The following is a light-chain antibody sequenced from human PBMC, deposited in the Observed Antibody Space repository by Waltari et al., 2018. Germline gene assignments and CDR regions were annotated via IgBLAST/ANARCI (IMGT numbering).Light chain of an antibody. V-gene: IGLV3-1*01. J-gene: IGLJ1*01. CDR1: KLGDIF. CDR3: QAWDSVTAFHV. CDR2: QDT. Sequence: SSDLTQPLSVSVSPGQIASITCSGNKLGDIFTSWYQQKPGQSPVLVIFQDTKRPSGIPERFSASSSGNTATLTISGTQAMDEADYGCQAWDSVTAFHVFGTGTKLTVL.